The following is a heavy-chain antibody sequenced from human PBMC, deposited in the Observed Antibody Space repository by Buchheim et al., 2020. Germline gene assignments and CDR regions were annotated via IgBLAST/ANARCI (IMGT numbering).Heavy chain of an antibody. CDR2: INHSGST. J-gene: IGHJ4*02. D-gene: IGHD2-21*01. CDR3: ARGVADCGGDCYPAFDY. CDR1: GGSFSGYY. V-gene: IGHV4-34*01. Sequence: QVQLQQWGAGLLKPSETLSLTCAVYGGSFSGYYWSWIRQPPGKGLEWIGEINHSGSTNYNPSLKSRVTISVDTSKNQFSLKLSSVTAADTAVYYCARGVADCGGDCYPAFDYWGQGTL.